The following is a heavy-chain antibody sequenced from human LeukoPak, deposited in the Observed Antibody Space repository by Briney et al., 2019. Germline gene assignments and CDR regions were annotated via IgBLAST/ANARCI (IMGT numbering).Heavy chain of an antibody. CDR2: MNPNSGNT. V-gene: IGHV1-8*03. D-gene: IGHD3-22*01. J-gene: IGHJ6*03. CDR1: GYTSTSYD. CDR3: ARGRIYYYDSSGYYSYYYYMDV. Sequence: ASVKVSCKASGYTSTSYDINWVRQATGQGLEWMGWMNPNSGNTGYAQKFQGRVTITRNTSISTAYMELSSLRSEDTAVYYCARGRIYYYDSSGYYSYYYYMDVWGKGTTVTVSS.